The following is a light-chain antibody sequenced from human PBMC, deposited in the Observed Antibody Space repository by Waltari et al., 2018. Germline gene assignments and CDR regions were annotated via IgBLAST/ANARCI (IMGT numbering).Light chain of an antibody. V-gene: IGKV2-30*02. Sequence: DAVLTQSPLSLPATLGQPASISCKSSQSLVHRGGNTYLNWFQQRPGQSPRRLIYKVSTRDSGVPDRFSGSGSDTDFTLKISRVEAEDFGVYYCMQGTHWPYTFGQGTRLEIK. CDR1: QSLVHRGGNTY. J-gene: IGKJ5*01. CDR3: MQGTHWPYT. CDR2: KVS.